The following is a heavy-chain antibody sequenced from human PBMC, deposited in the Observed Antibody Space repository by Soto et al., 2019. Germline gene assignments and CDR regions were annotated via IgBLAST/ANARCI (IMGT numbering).Heavy chain of an antibody. CDR3: AKDLGDSSGSPFP. D-gene: IGHD3-22*01. J-gene: IGHJ5*02. Sequence: GGSLRLSCAASGFTFSSYGMHWVRQAPGKGLEWVAVISYDGSNKYYADSVKGRFTISRDNSKNTLYLQMNSLRAEDTAVYYCAKDLGDSSGSPFPWGQGTLVTVSS. V-gene: IGHV3-30*18. CDR1: GFTFSSYG. CDR2: ISYDGSNK.